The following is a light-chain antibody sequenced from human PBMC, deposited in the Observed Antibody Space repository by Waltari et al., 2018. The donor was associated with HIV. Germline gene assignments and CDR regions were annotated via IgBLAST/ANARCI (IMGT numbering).Light chain of an antibody. CDR3: SSYTSTSTVYV. Sequence: QSALTQPASVSGSPGQSITISCTGTSSDVGGYNSVSWYQLHPGKAPKLMIYPVSNRPSGVSNRVSGSKSDNTASLTISGLQAEDEADYYCSSYTSTSTVYVFGTGTEVTVL. CDR1: SSDVGGYNS. CDR2: PVS. J-gene: IGLJ1*01. V-gene: IGLV2-14*03.